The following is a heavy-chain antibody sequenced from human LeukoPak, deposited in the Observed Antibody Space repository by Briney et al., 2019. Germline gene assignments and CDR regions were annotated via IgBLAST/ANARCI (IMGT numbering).Heavy chain of an antibody. Sequence: PSETLSLTCTVSGGIISSSSYYWGWIRQPPGKGLEWFGSIYYSGSTYYNPSLKSRVTISVDTSKNQFSLKLSSVTAADTAVYYCARLVLATTFSYYWGQGTLVTVSS. CDR1: GGIISSSSYY. V-gene: IGHV4-39*01. CDR2: IYYSGST. CDR3: ARLVLATTFSYY. D-gene: IGHD5-12*01. J-gene: IGHJ4*02.